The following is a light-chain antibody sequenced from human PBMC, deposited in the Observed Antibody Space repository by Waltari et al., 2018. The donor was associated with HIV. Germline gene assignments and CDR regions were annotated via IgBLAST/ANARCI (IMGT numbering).Light chain of an antibody. CDR1: QSVSNY. CDR3: QQRTSWPLT. V-gene: IGKV3-11*01. J-gene: IGKJ4*01. Sequence: SLSPGETGTLSCRASQSVSNYLAWYQQKPGQAPRLLIYDAFNRAAGIPARFMGSGYGTDFSLTISSLEPEDFAVYYCQQRTSWPLTFGGGTKVEIK. CDR2: DAF.